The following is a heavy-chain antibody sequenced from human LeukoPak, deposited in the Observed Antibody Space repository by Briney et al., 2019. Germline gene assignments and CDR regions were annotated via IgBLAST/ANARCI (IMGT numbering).Heavy chain of an antibody. D-gene: IGHD6-6*01. CDR1: GFTFSAYV. CDR3: VKDCRRDYGY. V-gene: IGHV3-64D*06. CDR2: ITTDGGNA. J-gene: IGHJ4*02. Sequence: PGGSLRLSCSASGFTFSAYVMYWARQAPGKGLEYVSTITTDGGNAYYTDSVKGRFTISRDNSKNTLYLQMSSLRAEDTAVYYCVKDCRRDYGYWGQGTLVTVSS.